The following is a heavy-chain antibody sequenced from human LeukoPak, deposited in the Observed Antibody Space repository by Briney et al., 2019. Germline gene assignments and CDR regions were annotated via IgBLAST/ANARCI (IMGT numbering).Heavy chain of an antibody. D-gene: IGHD2-15*01. J-gene: IGHJ4*02. Sequence: SVKVSCKTSGGTFRSNTISWVRQAPGQGLQWMGGIIPIFGTANYAQKFQDRVTITTDESTSTTYMELRSLRSEDTAVFFCASHGRGYCSGGSCGGLDNWGQGTLVTVSS. V-gene: IGHV1-69*05. CDR1: GGTFRSNT. CDR2: IIPIFGTA. CDR3: ASHGRGYCSGGSCGGLDN.